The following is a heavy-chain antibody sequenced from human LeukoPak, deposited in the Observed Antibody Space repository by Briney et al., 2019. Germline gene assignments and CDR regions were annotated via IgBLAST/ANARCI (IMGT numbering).Heavy chain of an antibody. CDR1: GGSITSSHW. D-gene: IGHD1-26*01. Sequence: SGTLSLTCTDSGGSITSSHWWGWVRQPPGKGLEWVGEIHYSGSTNSNPSLKSRVTISVDKSKNQFSLRLNSVTAADTAVYYCAREFVQGSSLPYFDYWGQGTLVTVSS. V-gene: IGHV4-4*02. CDR2: IHYSGST. J-gene: IGHJ4*02. CDR3: AREFVQGSSLPYFDY.